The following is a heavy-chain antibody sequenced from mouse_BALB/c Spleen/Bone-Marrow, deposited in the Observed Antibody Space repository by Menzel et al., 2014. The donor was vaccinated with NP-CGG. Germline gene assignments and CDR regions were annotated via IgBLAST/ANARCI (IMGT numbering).Heavy chain of an antibody. CDR2: IWSDGST. J-gene: IGHJ4*01. Sequence: VQGVESGPGLVAPSQSLSITCTISGFSLTNYGVHWVRQPLGKGLEWLVVIWSDGSTTYNSALKSRLSISKDNSKSQVFLKMNSLQTDDTAMYYCARHRYYAMDYWGQGTSVTVPS. CDR1: GFSLTNYG. V-gene: IGHV2-6-1*01. CDR3: ARHRYYAMDY.